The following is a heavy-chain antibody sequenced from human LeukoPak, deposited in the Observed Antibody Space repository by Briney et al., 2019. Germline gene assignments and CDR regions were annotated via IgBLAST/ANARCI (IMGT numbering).Heavy chain of an antibody. D-gene: IGHD3-10*01. CDR2: ISGGGTST. CDR3: SKVPYVIGDFQE. CDR1: GFTFSCSA. V-gene: IGHV3-23*01. Sequence: GVSLRLSGADSGFTFSCSAMSWLRQAPGKGLVWVLGISGGGTSTYYADAVEGGFATSRDNSKKMVYLQINSVRAEDTAIYYCSKVPYVIGDFQEWGQGTLVTVFS. J-gene: IGHJ1*01.